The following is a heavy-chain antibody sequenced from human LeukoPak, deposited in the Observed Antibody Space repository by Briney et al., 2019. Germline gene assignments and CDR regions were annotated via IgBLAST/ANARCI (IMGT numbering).Heavy chain of an antibody. D-gene: IGHD3-16*02. CDR1: GGTFSSYA. CDR2: IIPIFGTA. Sequence: GASVKVSCKASGGTFSSYAISWVRQAPGQGLEWMGGIIPIFGTANYAQKFQGRVTITADESTSTAYMELSSLRSEDTAVYYCARHSELSVWGSYRSYFDYWGQGTLVTVSS. J-gene: IGHJ4*02. V-gene: IGHV1-69*13. CDR3: ARHSELSVWGSYRSYFDY.